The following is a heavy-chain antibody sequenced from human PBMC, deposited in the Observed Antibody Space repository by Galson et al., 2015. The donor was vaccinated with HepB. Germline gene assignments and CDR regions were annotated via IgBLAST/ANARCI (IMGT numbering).Heavy chain of an antibody. D-gene: IGHD1-26*01. V-gene: IGHV1-46*01. Sequence: SVKVSCKASGYTFTSYYMHWVRQAPGQGLEWMGIINPSGGSTSYAQKFQGRVTMTRDTSTSTVYMELSSLRSEDTAVYYCAIVGATDDAFDIWGQGTMVTVSS. J-gene: IGHJ3*02. CDR1: GYTFTSYY. CDR2: INPSGGST. CDR3: AIVGATDDAFDI.